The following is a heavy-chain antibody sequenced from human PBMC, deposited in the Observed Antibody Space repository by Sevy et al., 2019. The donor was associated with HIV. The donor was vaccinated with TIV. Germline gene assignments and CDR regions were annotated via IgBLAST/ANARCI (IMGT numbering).Heavy chain of an antibody. CDR1: GFIFSNYA. Sequence: GGSLRLSCAASGFIFSNYAMHWVRQAPGKGLEWVAVISYDGINKYYADSVKGRFTISRDNAKNTLYVQMNSLRAEDTAVYYCARDSNSEYYYYYAMDVWGQGTTVTVSS. V-gene: IGHV3-30-3*01. CDR3: ARDSNSEYYYYYAMDV. D-gene: IGHD2-8*01. J-gene: IGHJ6*02. CDR2: ISYDGINK.